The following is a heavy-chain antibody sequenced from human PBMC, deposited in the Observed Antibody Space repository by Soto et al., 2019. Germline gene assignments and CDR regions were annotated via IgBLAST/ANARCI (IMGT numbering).Heavy chain of an antibody. D-gene: IGHD4-17*01. J-gene: IGHJ4*02. CDR3: AKDPNGDYVGAFDS. V-gene: IGHV3-23*01. Sequence: TWVRLAPGKGLEYVSSITGSGAGTFYADSVKGRFTISRDNSKNTLYLQLSSLRAEDTAIYFCAKDPNGDYVGAFDSWGQGSLVTVSS. CDR2: ITGSGAGT.